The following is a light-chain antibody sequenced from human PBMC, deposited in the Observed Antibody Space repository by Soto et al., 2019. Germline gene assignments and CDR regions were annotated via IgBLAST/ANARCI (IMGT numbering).Light chain of an antibody. CDR1: QDISNY. V-gene: IGKV1-33*01. CDR3: QQYDNLLIFT. Sequence: DLQMTQSPSSLSASVGDRVTITCQASQDISNYLNWYQQKPGKAPKLLIYDASNLETGVPSRFIGSGSGTDFTFTISSLQPEDIATYYCQQYDNLLIFTFGPGTKVDIK. J-gene: IGKJ3*01. CDR2: DAS.